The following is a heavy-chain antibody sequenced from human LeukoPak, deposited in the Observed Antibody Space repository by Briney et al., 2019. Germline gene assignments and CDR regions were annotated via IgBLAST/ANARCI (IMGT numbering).Heavy chain of an antibody. CDR2: ISSNGDST. J-gene: IGHJ3*02. CDR3: VKGLPNQPI. V-gene: IGHV3-64D*06. Sequence: PGRSLRLSCSASGFTFSDYTLHWVRQAPGKGLEYVSAISSNGDSTYYADSVKGRFTISRDNSKNTLYLQMSSLRAEDTAVFYCVKGLPNQPIWGQGTMVTVSS. D-gene: IGHD4-11*01. CDR1: GFTFSDYT.